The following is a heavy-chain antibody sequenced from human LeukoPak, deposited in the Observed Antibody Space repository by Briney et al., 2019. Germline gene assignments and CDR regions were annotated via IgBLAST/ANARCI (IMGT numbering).Heavy chain of an antibody. CDR3: ARHRGYCSSTSCYPYYFDY. V-gene: IGHV3-66*04. J-gene: IGHJ4*02. D-gene: IGHD2-2*01. CDR1: GFTVSSNY. Sequence: PGWALRLSCAASGFTVSSNYMSWVRQAPWKGLEGVSVSYSGGSTYYADSAKGRFTISRDNSKNTLYLQMNSLRAEDTAVYYCARHRGYCSSTSCYPYYFDYWGQGPLVTVSS. CDR2: SYSGGST.